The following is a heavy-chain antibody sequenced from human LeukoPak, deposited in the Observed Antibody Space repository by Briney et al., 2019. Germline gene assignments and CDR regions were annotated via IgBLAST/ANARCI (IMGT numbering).Heavy chain of an antibody. CDR2: INTYGGST. CDR3: ARPNTEATGYFFDF. V-gene: IGHV1-18*01. CDR1: GYTFLSYG. Sequence: ASVKVSCKASGYTFLSYGVSWVRQAPGQGLDWMGWINTYGGSTNYAQNLQGRVTVTTDTSTSTVYMELRSLRSDDTAVYYCARPNTEATGYFFDFWGQGTLVTVSS. J-gene: IGHJ4*02. D-gene: IGHD1-1*01.